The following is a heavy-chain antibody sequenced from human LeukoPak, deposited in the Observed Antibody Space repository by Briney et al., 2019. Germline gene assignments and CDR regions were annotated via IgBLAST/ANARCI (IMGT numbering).Heavy chain of an antibody. D-gene: IGHD2-2*02. J-gene: IGHJ4*02. V-gene: IGHV5-51*01. Sequence: GESLKISCKGSGYRFTNYWIGWVRQMPGKGLEWMGIIYPGDSDTRYSPSFQGQVTISADKSITTVYLQWSSLKASDTAMYYCARRGCTSCYNDCWGQGTLVTVS. CDR1: GYRFTNYW. CDR3: ARRGCTSCYNDC. CDR2: IYPGDSDT.